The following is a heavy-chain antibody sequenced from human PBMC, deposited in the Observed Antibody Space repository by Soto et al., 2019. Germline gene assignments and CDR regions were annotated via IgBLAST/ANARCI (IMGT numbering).Heavy chain of an antibody. V-gene: IGHV3-48*02. Sequence: EVQLVESGGDLVQPGGSLRLSCAASGFTFSTYGMNWVRQAPGRGLEWVSYIGGNGDSIYYADSVKGRFIISRDNAKNSLHLQMNSLRDEDTAVYYCARDLLETPERDVDYWGQGTLVTVSS. D-gene: IGHD1-1*01. CDR1: GFTFSTYG. J-gene: IGHJ4*02. CDR2: IGGNGDSI. CDR3: ARDLLETPERDVDY.